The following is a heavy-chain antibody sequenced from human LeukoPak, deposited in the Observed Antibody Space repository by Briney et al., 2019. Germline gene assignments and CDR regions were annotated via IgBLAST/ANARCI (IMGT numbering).Heavy chain of an antibody. CDR1: GGSISSSNW. V-gene: IGHV4-4*02. CDR2: IYHSGST. CDR3: ARSSYYFGADAFDI. D-gene: IGHD3-10*01. Sequence: SETLSLTCAVSGGSISSSNWWSWVRQPPGKGLEWIGEIYHSGSTNYNPSLKSRVTISVDKSKNQFSLKLSSVTAADTAVYYCARSSYYFGADAFDIWGQGTMVTVSS. J-gene: IGHJ3*02.